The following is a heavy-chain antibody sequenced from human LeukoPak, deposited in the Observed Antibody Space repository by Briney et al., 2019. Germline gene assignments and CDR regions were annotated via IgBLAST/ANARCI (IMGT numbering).Heavy chain of an antibody. D-gene: IGHD2-15*01. CDR1: GFTFSTYS. Sequence: GGSLRLSWAAAGFTFSTYSMNWVRQAPGKGLEWVSSIGTSNSFIYYADSVKGRFTISRDNAKNSLSLQMNSLSAEDTAVYYCARDGSRYCSGGSCYSPSRVDVWGQGTTVTVSS. CDR2: IGTSNSFI. V-gene: IGHV3-21*01. CDR3: ARDGSRYCSGGSCYSPSRVDV. J-gene: IGHJ6*02.